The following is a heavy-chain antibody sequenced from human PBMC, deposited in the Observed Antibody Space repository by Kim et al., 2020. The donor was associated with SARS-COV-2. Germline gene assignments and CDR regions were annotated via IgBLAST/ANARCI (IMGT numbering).Heavy chain of an antibody. D-gene: IGHD6-6*01. V-gene: IGHV1-69*01. J-gene: IGHJ6*02. Sequence: YAQKFQGRVTITADESTSTAYMELSSLRSEDTAVYYCARDRQAYYWGMDVWGQGTTVTVSS. CDR3: ARDRQAYYWGMDV.